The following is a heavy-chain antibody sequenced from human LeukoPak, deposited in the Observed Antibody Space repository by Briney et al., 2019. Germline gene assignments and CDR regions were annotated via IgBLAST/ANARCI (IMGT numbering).Heavy chain of an antibody. V-gene: IGHV3-23*01. D-gene: IGHD6-25*01. CDR3: ARAEAAGDNRGGYYYFYMDV. J-gene: IGHJ6*03. CDR2: ITASGATT. CDR1: GFTFSAHA. Sequence: PGGSLRLSCAASGFTFSAHAMNWVRQAPGKGLEWVAVITASGATTYYADSVKGRFTISRDGPQSTLYLQMNSLRAEDTAVYYCARAEAAGDNRGGYYYFYMDVWGKGTTVTVSS.